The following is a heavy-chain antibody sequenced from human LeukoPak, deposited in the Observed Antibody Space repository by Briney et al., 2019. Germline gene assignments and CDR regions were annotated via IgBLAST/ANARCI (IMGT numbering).Heavy chain of an antibody. Sequence: GGSLRLSCAASGFTFSSYAMSWVHQAPGKGLEWVSAISGSGGSTYYADSVKGRFTISRDNSKNTLYLQMNSLRAEDTAVYYCAKDRGSSIAAADSLLFDYWGQGTLVTVSS. V-gene: IGHV3-23*01. D-gene: IGHD6-13*01. CDR2: ISGSGGST. CDR1: GFTFSSYA. J-gene: IGHJ4*02. CDR3: AKDRGSSIAAADSLLFDY.